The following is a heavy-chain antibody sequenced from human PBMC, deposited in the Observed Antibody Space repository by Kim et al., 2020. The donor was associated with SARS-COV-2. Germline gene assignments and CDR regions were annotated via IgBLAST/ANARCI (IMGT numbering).Heavy chain of an antibody. J-gene: IGHJ4*02. CDR3: ARDPPYCI. D-gene: IGHD2-15*01. Sequence: GREKHYVDSVKGRFTISRGKATNSLYLQMNSLRAEDTAVDYCARDPPYCIWGQGTLVTVSS. CDR2: GREK. V-gene: IGHV3-7*03.